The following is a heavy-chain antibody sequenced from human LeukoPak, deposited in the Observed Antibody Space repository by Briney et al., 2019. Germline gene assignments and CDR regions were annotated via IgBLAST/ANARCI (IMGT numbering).Heavy chain of an antibody. J-gene: IGHJ4*02. CDR3: AREGYCSGNNCYSVDY. Sequence: ASVKVSCKASGYTFIGYYMYWVRQAPGQGLEWMGIINPSGDNTNYAQRFQGRATMTRDMSTSTVYMELSSLRSEDTAVYFCAREGYCSGNNCYSVDYWGQGTLVTVSS. V-gene: IGHV1-46*01. CDR1: GYTFIGYY. CDR2: INPSGDNT. D-gene: IGHD2-15*01.